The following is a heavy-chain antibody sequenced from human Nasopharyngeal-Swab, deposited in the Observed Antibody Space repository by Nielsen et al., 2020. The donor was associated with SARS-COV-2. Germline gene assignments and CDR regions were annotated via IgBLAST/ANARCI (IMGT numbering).Heavy chain of an antibody. J-gene: IGHJ6*02. CDR2: IYYSGST. CDR3: ARDSVYYGDYQPYYGMDV. V-gene: IGHV4-59*13. D-gene: IGHD4-17*01. CDR1: GGSISSYY. Sequence: SETLSLTCTVSGGSISSYYWSWIRQPPGKGLEWIGYIYYSGSTNYNPSLKSRVTISVDTSKNQFSLKLSSVTAADTAVYYCARDSVYYGDYQPYYGMDVWGQGTTVTASS.